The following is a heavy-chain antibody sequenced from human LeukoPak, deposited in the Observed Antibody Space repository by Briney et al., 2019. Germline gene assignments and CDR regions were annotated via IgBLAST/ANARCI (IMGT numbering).Heavy chain of an antibody. D-gene: IGHD3-3*01. CDR2: FDPEDGET. CDR1: GYTLTELS. J-gene: IGHJ4*02. CDR3: ATLTRYDFWSGYRP. V-gene: IGHV1-24*01. Sequence: ASVKVSCKVSGYTLTELSMHWVRQAPGKGLEWMGGFDPEDGETIYAQKFQGRVTMTEDTSTDTAYMELSSLRSEGTAVYYCATLTRYDFWSGYRPWGQGTLVTVSS.